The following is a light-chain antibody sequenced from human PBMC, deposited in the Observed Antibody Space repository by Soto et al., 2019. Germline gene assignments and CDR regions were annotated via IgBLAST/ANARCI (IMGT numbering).Light chain of an antibody. J-gene: IGLJ3*02. CDR1: SSDVGSYNY. CDR2: DVN. CDR3: CSYAGSYTWV. Sequence: QSALTQPRSVSGSPGQSVTLSCTGTSSDVGSYNYVSWYQQHPGKAPKLMIDDVNKRPSGVPDRFSGSRSGNTASLTISGLQAEDEADYYCCSYAGSYTWVFGGGTKHTVL. V-gene: IGLV2-11*01.